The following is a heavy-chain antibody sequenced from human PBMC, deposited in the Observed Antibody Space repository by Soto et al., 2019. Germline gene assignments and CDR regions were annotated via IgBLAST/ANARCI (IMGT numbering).Heavy chain of an antibody. J-gene: IGHJ6*02. CDR1: GFTFSSYG. CDR2: IWYDGSNK. CDR3: ARAPAYYYYGMDV. V-gene: IGHV3-33*01. D-gene: IGHD6-25*01. Sequence: QVQLVESGGGVVQPGRSLRLSCAASGFTFSSYGMHWVRQAPGKGLEWVAVIWYDGSNKYYADSVKGRFTISRDNCKNTLYLQMNSLRAEDTAVYYCARAPAYYYYGMDVWGQGTTVTVSS.